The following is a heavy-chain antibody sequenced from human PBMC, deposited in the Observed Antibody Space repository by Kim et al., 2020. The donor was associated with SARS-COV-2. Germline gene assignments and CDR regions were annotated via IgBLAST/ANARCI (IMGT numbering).Heavy chain of an antibody. D-gene: IGHD3-9*01. CDR3: ARAAYYDILTGPYCFDY. Sequence: SETLSLTCAVSGGSISSGGYSWSWIRQPPGKGLEWIGYIYHSGSTYYNPSLKSQVTISVDRSKNQFSLKLSSVTAADTAVYYCARAAYYDILTGPYCFDYWGQGTLVTVSS. CDR1: GGSISSGGYS. J-gene: IGHJ4*02. V-gene: IGHV4-30-2*01. CDR2: IYHSGST.